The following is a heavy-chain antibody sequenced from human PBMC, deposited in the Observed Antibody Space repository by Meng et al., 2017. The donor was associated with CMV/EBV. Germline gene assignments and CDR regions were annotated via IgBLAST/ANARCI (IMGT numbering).Heavy chain of an antibody. J-gene: IGHJ4*02. V-gene: IGHV3-23*03. D-gene: IGHD1-26*01. CDR1: GFTFSSYA. CDR2: NYSGGSST. Sequence: GESLKISCAASGFTFSSYALSWVRQAPGRGVEWVSVNYSGGSSTYYADSVKGRFTISRDNSKNTLYLQMNSLRAEDTAVYYCATNPYGSYYLDYWGQGTLVTVSS. CDR3: ATNPYGSYYLDY.